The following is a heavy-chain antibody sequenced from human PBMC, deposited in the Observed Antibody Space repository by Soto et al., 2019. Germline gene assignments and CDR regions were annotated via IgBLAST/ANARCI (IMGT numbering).Heavy chain of an antibody. V-gene: IGHV1-46*01. CDR2: INPSGGST. Sequence: GASVKVSCKASGYTFTNYHMHWVRQAPGQGFEWMGIINPSGGSTTYAQNFQGRLTMTSDTSTSTVYMELSSLRSDDTAVYYCARDSGIVVDRGSCQDYWGQGTQVTVSS. D-gene: IGHD2-15*01. CDR1: GYTFTNYH. J-gene: IGHJ4*02. CDR3: ARDSGIVVDRGSCQDY.